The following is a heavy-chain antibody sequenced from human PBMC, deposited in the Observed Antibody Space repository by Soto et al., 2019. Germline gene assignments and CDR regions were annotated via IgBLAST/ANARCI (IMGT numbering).Heavy chain of an antibody. V-gene: IGHV3-30-3*01. Sequence: QVQLVESGGGVVQPGRSLRLSCAASGFTFSSYAMHWVRQAPGKGLEWVAVISYDGSNKYYADSVKGRFTISRDNSTNTLYLQMNSLRAEDTAVYYCASARLRYNWNDFPYYYYGMDVWGQGTTVTVSS. D-gene: IGHD1-1*01. CDR3: ASARLRYNWNDFPYYYYGMDV. CDR1: GFTFSSYA. CDR2: ISYDGSNK. J-gene: IGHJ6*02.